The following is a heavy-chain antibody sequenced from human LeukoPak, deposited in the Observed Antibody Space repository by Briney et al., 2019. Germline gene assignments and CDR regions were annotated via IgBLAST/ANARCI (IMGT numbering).Heavy chain of an antibody. CDR1: GFTFSSYS. CDR2: ISSSSSYI. V-gene: IGHV3-21*01. CDR3: AREGYDFWCGYPRDDAFDI. Sequence: GGSLRLSCAASGFTFSSYSMNWVRQAPGKGLEWVSSISSSSSYIYYADSVKGRFTISRDNAKNSLYLQMNSLRAEDTAVYYCAREGYDFWCGYPRDDAFDIWGQGTMVTVSS. D-gene: IGHD3-3*01. J-gene: IGHJ3*02.